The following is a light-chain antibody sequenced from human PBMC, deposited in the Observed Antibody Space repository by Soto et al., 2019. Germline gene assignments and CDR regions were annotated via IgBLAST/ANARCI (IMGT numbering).Light chain of an antibody. Sequence: DIQMTQAPSSLSASVGDRVTITCRARQDISTYLAWYQQKPGKVPKLLISAAYTLQSGVPPRFSGSGSGTDFTLTISSLQPEDVANYYCQEYDNAPLTFGGGTKVEIK. V-gene: IGKV1-27*01. CDR1: QDISTY. J-gene: IGKJ4*01. CDR3: QEYDNAPLT. CDR2: AAY.